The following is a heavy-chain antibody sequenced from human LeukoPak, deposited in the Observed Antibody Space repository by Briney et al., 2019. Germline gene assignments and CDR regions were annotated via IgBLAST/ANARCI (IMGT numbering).Heavy chain of an antibody. CDR3: ARLIGLGEVSPYFDS. D-gene: IGHD3-16*02. V-gene: IGHV4-61*02. J-gene: IGHJ4*02. Sequence: SETLSLTCTVSGGSISSGSYYWRWIRQPAGKGLEWIGRIYTSGSTNYNPSLKSRVTISVDTSKNQFSLRLRSVTAPDTAVYYCARLIGLGEVSPYFDSWGQGRLVTVSS. CDR2: IYTSGST. CDR1: GGSISSGSYY.